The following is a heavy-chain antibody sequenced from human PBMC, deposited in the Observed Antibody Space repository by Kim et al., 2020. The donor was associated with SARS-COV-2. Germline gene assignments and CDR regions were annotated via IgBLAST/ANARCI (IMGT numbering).Heavy chain of an antibody. V-gene: IGHV4-39*01. CDR3: SGHTVPTGPHS. CDR1: GDSISSSPNY. D-gene: IGHD4-17*01. CDR2: LFYFHIT. J-gene: IGHJ4*02. Sequence: SETLSLTCTVSGDSISSSPNYWGWVLQPPLNGLEWILLLFYFHITHCNPSLESRVSISIDPSKNRFSLNLRAASAADTSLYYCSGHTVPTGPHSWGQGILVTVSS.